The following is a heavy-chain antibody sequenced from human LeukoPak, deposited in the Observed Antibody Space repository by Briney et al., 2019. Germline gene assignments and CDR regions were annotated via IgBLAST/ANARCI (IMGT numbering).Heavy chain of an antibody. V-gene: IGHV4-4*07. CDR3: ARGHYYYDSSGYYSPPFDY. D-gene: IGHD3-22*01. Sequence: TSETLSLTCTVSGGSISSYYWSWIRQPAGKGLEWIGRIYTSGSTNYNPSLKSRVTISVDTSKNQFSLKLSSVTAADTAVYYCARGHYYYDSSGYYSPPFDYWGQGTLVTVSS. CDR2: IYTSGST. J-gene: IGHJ4*02. CDR1: GGSISSYY.